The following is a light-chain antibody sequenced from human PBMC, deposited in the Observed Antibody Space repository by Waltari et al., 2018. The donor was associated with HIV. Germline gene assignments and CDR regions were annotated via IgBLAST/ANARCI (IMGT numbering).Light chain of an antibody. Sequence: DIQMTQSPSSLSASVGDRVTIPCRASQSITRYLNWYQLKPGKAPKLLINAASFLQSGVPSRFSGSGSGTEFALTISNLQPEDFATYYCQQSHSTALTFGGGTKVEIK. V-gene: IGKV1-39*01. J-gene: IGKJ4*01. CDR1: QSITRY. CDR3: QQSHSTALT. CDR2: AAS.